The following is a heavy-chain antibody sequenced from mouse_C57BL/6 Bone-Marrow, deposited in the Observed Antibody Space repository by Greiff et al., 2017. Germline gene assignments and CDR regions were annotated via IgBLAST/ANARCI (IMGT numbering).Heavy chain of an antibody. CDR3: ARYGGYYDWYFDV. D-gene: IGHD2-3*01. CDR1: GYTFTGYW. V-gene: IGHV1-9*01. J-gene: IGHJ1*03. Sequence: QVQLQQSGAELMKPGASVKLSCKAPGYTFTGYWIEWVKQRPGHGLEWIGEILPGSGSTTYNEKFKGKATFTADTSSNTAYMQLSSLTTEASAIYDSARYGGYYDWYFDVWGTGTTVTVSS. CDR2: ILPGSGST.